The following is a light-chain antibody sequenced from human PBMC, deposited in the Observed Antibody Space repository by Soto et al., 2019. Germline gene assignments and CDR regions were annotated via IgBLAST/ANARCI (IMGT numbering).Light chain of an antibody. V-gene: IGLV4-60*02. CDR1: SGHSSYI. Sequence: QPVLTQSSSASASLGCSVKLTCTLSSGHSSYIIAWHQQQPGKAPRYLMKLEGSGSYNKGSGLPDRFSGSSSGADRYLTISNLQFEDEADYYCETWDSNSWVFGGGTKLTVL. CDR3: ETWDSNSWV. CDR2: LEGSGSY. J-gene: IGLJ3*02.